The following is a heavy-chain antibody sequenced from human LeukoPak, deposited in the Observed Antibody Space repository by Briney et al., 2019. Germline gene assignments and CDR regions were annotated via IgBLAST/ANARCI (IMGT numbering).Heavy chain of an antibody. D-gene: IGHD3-10*01. J-gene: IGHJ6*03. Sequence: GGSLRLSCAASGFTFSSYSMNWVRQAPGKGLEWVSSISSSSYIYYADSVKGRFTISRDNAKNSLYLQMNSLRAEDTAVYYCARGGFGELNYYLDVWGQGTTVTVSS. V-gene: IGHV3-21*01. CDR1: GFTFSSYS. CDR2: ISSSSYI. CDR3: ARGGFGELNYYLDV.